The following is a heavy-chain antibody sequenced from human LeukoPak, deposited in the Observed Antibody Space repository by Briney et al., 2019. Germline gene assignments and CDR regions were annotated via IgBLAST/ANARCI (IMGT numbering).Heavy chain of an antibody. Sequence: GSLRLSCAASGFTFSSYEMNWVRQPPGKGLEWIGSIYYSGSTYYNPSLKSRVTISVDTSKNQFSLKLSSVTAADTAVYYCARLEGSGSSFDYWGQGTLVTVSS. D-gene: IGHD3-10*01. V-gene: IGHV4-39*01. CDR1: GFTFSSYE. CDR3: ARLEGSGSSFDY. J-gene: IGHJ4*02. CDR2: IYYSGST.